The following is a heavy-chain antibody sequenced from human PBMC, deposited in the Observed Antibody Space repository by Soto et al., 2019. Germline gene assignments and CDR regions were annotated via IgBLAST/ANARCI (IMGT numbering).Heavy chain of an antibody. V-gene: IGHV3-11*01. CDR1: GFTFSDYY. J-gene: IGHJ4*02. CDR2: ISSSGSTI. Sequence: GSLRLSCAASGFTFSDYYMSWIRQAPGKGLEWVSYISSSGSTIYYADSVKGRFTISRDNAKNSPYLQMNSLRAEDTAVYYCARDTPIEMVYDYWGQGTLVTVSS. CDR3: ARDTPIEMVYDY. D-gene: IGHD1-20*01.